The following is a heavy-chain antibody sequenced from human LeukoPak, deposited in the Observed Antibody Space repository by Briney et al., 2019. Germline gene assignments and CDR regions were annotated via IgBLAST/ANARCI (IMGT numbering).Heavy chain of an antibody. CDR2: IYYSGST. CDR1: GGSNSSYY. V-gene: IGHV4-59*12. CDR3: ARGLREFGYYYYHMDV. D-gene: IGHD3-10*01. Sequence: SETLSLTCTVSGGSNSSYYWSWIRQPPGKGLEWIGYIYYSGSTNYNPSLKRRVTISADMSKNQFSLKLRSVTAADTAVYYCARGLREFGYYYYHMDVWGKGTTVTVSS. J-gene: IGHJ6*03.